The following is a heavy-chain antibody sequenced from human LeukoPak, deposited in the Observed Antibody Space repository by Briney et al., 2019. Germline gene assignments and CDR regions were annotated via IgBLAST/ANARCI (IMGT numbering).Heavy chain of an antibody. J-gene: IGHJ4*02. Sequence: GGSLRLSCAASGFTFNTYSMSWVRQAPGKGLEWVSSISDNSNYIYYADSVEGRFTISRDNAKNSLYLQMNSLRAEDTAVYYCARMGDGYNYFDYWGQGTLVTVSS. CDR3: ARMGDGYNYFDY. V-gene: IGHV3-21*01. CDR1: GFTFNTYS. D-gene: IGHD5-24*01. CDR2: ISDNSNYI.